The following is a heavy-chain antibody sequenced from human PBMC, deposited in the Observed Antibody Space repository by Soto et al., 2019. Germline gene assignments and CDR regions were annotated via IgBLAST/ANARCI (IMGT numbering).Heavy chain of an antibody. D-gene: IGHD6-13*01. CDR3: AKRSPYSSGWYSPIFDY. Sequence: GGSLRLSCAASGFSISDYAMSCVRHPPGNVLERVSVISESGGSTHYADSVRGRFTVSRDNSKNSLSLRMNSLRDEDTAVYFCAKRSPYSSGWYSPIFDYWGQGALVTVSS. CDR2: ISESGGST. V-gene: IGHV3-23*01. CDR1: GFSISDYA. J-gene: IGHJ4*02.